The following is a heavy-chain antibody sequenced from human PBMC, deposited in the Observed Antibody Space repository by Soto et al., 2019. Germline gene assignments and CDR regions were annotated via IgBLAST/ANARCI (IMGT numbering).Heavy chain of an antibody. D-gene: IGHD3-22*01. J-gene: IGHJ4*02. Sequence: PGGSLRLACADSGFTFRGSAMHWVRQPSGKGLEWVGRIRSKANSYATAYAASVKGRFTISRYDSKNTAYLQIKSLKTEDTAVYYCTRADYYDDSSGFDYWGQGTLVTVSS. CDR1: GFTFRGSA. CDR3: TRADYYDDSSGFDY. CDR2: IRSKANSYAT. V-gene: IGHV3-73*01.